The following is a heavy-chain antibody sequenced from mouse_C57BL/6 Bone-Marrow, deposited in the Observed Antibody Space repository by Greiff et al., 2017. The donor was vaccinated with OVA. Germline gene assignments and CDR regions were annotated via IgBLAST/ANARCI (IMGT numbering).Heavy chain of an antibody. J-gene: IGHJ2*01. CDR3: ARNWV. CDR1: GYTFTSYG. CDR2: IYPRSGNT. D-gene: IGHD4-1*01. V-gene: IGHV1-81*01. Sequence: VQRVESGAELARPGASVKLSCKASGYTFTSYGISWVKQRTGQGLEWIGEIYPRSGNTYYNEKFKGKATLTADKYSITAYMELRSLTSEDSAVYFCARNWVWGQGTTLTVSS.